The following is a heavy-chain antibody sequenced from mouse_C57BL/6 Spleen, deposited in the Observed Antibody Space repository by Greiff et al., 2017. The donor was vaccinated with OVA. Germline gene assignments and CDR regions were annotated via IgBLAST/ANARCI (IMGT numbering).Heavy chain of an antibody. V-gene: IGHV15-2*01. Sequence: SGSELRSPGSSVKLSCKDFDSEVFPIAYMSWVRQKPGHGFEWIGGILPSIGRTIYGEKFEDKATLDADTLSNTAYLELNRLTSEDSAIDYCARGDGGFAYWGQGTLVTVSA. J-gene: IGHJ3*01. CDR3: ARGDGGFAY. CDR2: ILPSIGRT. D-gene: IGHD3-3*01. CDR1: DSEVFPIAY.